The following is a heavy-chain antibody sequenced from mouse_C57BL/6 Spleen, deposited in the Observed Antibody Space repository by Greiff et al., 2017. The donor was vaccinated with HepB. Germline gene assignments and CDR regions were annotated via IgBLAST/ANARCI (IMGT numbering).Heavy chain of an antibody. J-gene: IGHJ1*03. CDR1: GYTFTSYW. V-gene: IGHV1-50*01. CDR2: IDPSDSYT. CDR3: ATRFGYYGSSYVDWYFDV. D-gene: IGHD1-1*01. Sequence: QVQLQQPGAELVKPGASVKLSCKASGYTFTSYWMQWVKQRPGQGLEWIGEIDPSDSYTNYNQKFKGKATLTVDTSSSTASMQLSSLTSEDSAVYYCATRFGYYGSSYVDWYFDVWGTGTTVTVSS.